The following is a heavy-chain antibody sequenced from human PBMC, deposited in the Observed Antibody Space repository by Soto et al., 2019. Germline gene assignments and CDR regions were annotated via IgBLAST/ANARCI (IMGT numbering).Heavy chain of an antibody. Sequence: GSGPTLVNPTETLTLTCTVSGFSLSNARMGVSWIRQPPGKALEWLAHIFSNDEKSYSTSLKSRLTISKDTSKSQVVLTMTNMDPVDTATYYCARFRGWLFTNWFDPWGQGTLVTVSS. J-gene: IGHJ5*02. D-gene: IGHD3-22*01. CDR2: IFSNDEK. V-gene: IGHV2-26*01. CDR3: ARFRGWLFTNWFDP. CDR1: GFSLSNARMG.